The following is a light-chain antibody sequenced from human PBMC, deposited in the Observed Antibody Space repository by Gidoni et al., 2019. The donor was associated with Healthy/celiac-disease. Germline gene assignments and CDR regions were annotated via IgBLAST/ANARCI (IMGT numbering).Light chain of an antibody. J-gene: IGKJ4*01. V-gene: IGKV3-15*01. Sequence: DRLITHSPATLSMSPGERATVSCRASQSVSSNLARYQQKPGQAPQLLIYGASTRATCIPARFSGSRSGTEYTLTISSLQSEDFAVYYCQQYNNWHPLTFGGGTKVEIK. CDR3: QQYNNWHPLT. CDR2: GAS. CDR1: QSVSSN.